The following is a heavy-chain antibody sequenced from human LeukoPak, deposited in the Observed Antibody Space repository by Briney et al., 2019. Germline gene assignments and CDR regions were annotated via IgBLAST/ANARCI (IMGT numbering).Heavy chain of an antibody. CDR2: IRSKTNNYAT. J-gene: IGHJ4*02. CDR3: IQKASPFDQ. Sequence: GGSLRLSCAVSGFTFSASAMHWVRQASGKGLEWVGRIRSKTNNYATAYAASVKGRFTISRDDSKNTAYLQMNSLKTDDTAVYYCIQKASPFDQWGQGTLVTVSS. V-gene: IGHV3-73*01. CDR1: GFTFSASA.